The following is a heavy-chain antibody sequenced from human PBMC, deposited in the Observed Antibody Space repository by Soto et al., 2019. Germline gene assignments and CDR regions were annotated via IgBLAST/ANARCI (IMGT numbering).Heavy chain of an antibody. CDR3: ARASPNDGCDYPTDAFDI. V-gene: IGHV1-69*01. D-gene: IGHD2-21*01. CDR2: ITPIYGPA. Sequence: QVQLVQSGAEVRKPGSSVKVSCKASGGTFSSYAISWVRQAPGQGLEWMGGITPIYGPANYAQKFRGRVTITADESTSTAYMELSSLTSEDTAIYYCARASPNDGCDYPTDAFDIWGQGTMVNVSP. J-gene: IGHJ3*02. CDR1: GGTFSSYA.